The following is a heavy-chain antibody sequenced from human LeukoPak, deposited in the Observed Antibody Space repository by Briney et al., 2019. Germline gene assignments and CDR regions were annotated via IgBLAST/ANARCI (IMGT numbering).Heavy chain of an antibody. CDR1: GYIFTGYY. D-gene: IGHD4-17*01. CDR3: ARYYGEAPPY. J-gene: IGHJ4*02. CDR2: IYPYTGGT. Sequence: GASVKVSCKAPGYIFTGYYMYWVRQAPGQGLEWMGWIYPYTGGTDSAQKFQGRITMTRDTSISTAYMELSRLRPDDTAVYYCARYYGEAPPYWGQGTLVIVSS. V-gene: IGHV1-2*02.